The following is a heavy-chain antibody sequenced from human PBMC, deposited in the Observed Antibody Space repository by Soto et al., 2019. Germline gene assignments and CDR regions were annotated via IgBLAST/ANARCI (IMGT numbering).Heavy chain of an antibody. CDR1: GFTFDDYA. V-gene: IGHV3-43D*04. J-gene: IGHJ4*02. Sequence: PGGSLRLSCAASGFTFDDYAMHWVRQAPGKGLEWVSLISWDGGSKYYADSVKGRFSISRENSKNSLYLQMNSLRAEDTALYNSAKGGALVPDQIDYWGQGTLVTVSS. CDR3: AKGGALVPDQIDY. CDR2: ISWDGGSK. D-gene: IGHD4-17*01.